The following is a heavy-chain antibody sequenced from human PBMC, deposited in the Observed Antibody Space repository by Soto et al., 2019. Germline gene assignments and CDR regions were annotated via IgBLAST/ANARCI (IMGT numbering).Heavy chain of an antibody. CDR1: GGSFSGYY. D-gene: IGHD3-22*01. Sequence: TSETLSLTCAVYGGSFSGYYWSWIRQPPGKGLEWIGEINHSGSTNYNPSLKSRVTISVDTSKNQFSLKLSSVTAADTAVYYCARLTTMIVVVIYGAFDIWGQGTMVTVSS. J-gene: IGHJ3*02. CDR3: ARLTTMIVVVIYGAFDI. CDR2: INHSGST. V-gene: IGHV4-34*01.